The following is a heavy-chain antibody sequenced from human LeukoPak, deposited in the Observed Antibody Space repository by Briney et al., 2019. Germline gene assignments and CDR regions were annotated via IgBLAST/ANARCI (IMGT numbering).Heavy chain of an antibody. Sequence: ASVKVSCKASGYNFSSYYIQWVRQDPGQGLKWMGLLNPSRGTTAYAPKFQGRVTMTRDTSSNTVYMELRGLRSDDTAIYYCARDATRGIGGSYDLDFWGQGSLVTVSS. V-gene: IGHV1-46*01. J-gene: IGHJ4*02. CDR3: ARDATRGIGGSYDLDF. CDR2: LNPSRGTT. D-gene: IGHD3-16*01. CDR1: GYNFSSYY.